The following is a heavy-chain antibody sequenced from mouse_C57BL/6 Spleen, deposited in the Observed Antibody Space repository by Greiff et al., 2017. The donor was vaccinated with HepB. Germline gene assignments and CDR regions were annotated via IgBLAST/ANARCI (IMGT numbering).Heavy chain of an antibody. CDR3: ARHEAMDY. CDR2: ISSGGSYT. CDR1: GFTFSSYG. J-gene: IGHJ4*01. V-gene: IGHV5-6*02. Sequence: DVKLVESGGDLVKPGGSLKLSCAASGFTFSSYGMSWVRQTPDKRLEWVATISSGGSYTYYPDSVKGRFTISRDNAKNTLYLQMSSLKSEDTAMYYCARHEAMDYWGQGTSVTVSS.